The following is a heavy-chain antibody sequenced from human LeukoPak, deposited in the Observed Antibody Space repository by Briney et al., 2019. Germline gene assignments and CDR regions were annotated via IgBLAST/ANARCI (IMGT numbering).Heavy chain of an antibody. J-gene: IGHJ4*02. CDR3: ARGRDYGGYYFDY. CDR2: IYYSGST. V-gene: IGHV4-61*05. Sequence: PSETLSLTCTVSGGSISSSSYYWGWIRQPPGKGLEWIGYIYYSGSTNYNPSLKSRVTISVDTSKNQFSLKLSSVTAADTAVYYCARGRDYGGYYFDYWGQGTLVTVSS. CDR1: GGSISSSSYY. D-gene: IGHD4-17*01.